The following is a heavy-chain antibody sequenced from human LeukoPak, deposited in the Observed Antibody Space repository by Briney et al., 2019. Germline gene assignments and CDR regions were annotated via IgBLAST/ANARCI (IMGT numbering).Heavy chain of an antibody. CDR2: ISYDGSNK. CDR1: GFTFSSYA. D-gene: IGHD2-15*01. CDR3: ARREVVVVVAATLDY. V-gene: IGHV3-30*04. J-gene: IGHJ4*02. Sequence: PGGSLRLSCAASGFTFSSYAMHWVRQAPGKGLEWVAVISYDGSNKYYADSVKGRFTISRDNSKNTLYLQMNSLRSEDTAVYYCARREVVVVVAATLDYWGQGTLVTVSS.